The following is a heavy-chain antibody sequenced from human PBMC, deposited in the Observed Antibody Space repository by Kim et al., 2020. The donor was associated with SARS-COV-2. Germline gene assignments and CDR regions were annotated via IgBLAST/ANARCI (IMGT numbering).Heavy chain of an antibody. Sequence: SETLSLTCTVSGGSISSGGYYWSWIRQHPGKGLEWIGYIYYSGSTYYNPSLKSRVTISVDTSKNQFSLKLSSVTAADTAGYYCARATMITFGGVIDHFDYWGQGTLVTVSS. CDR2: IYYSGST. CDR1: GGSISSGGYY. CDR3: ARATMITFGGVIDHFDY. V-gene: IGHV4-31*03. J-gene: IGHJ4*02. D-gene: IGHD3-16*02.